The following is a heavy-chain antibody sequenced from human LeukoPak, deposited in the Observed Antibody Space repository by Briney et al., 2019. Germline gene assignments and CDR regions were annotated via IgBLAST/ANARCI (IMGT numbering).Heavy chain of an antibody. Sequence: SVKVSCKTSGGTFRYYAIGWVRQAPGHGLEWMGGLIPMFGTTNYAQQFQGRVTITADKSTSTAYMELSSLRSEDTAVYYCAREPATQASFYFDYWGQGTLVTVSS. CDR2: LIPMFGTT. J-gene: IGHJ4*02. D-gene: IGHD2-2*01. CDR3: AREPATQASFYFDY. V-gene: IGHV1-69*06. CDR1: GGTFRYYA.